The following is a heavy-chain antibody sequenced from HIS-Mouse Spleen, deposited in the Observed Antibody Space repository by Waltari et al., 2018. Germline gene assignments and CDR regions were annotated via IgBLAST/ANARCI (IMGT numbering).Heavy chain of an antibody. D-gene: IGHD6-13*01. CDR1: GGSISSSSYY. V-gene: IGHV4-39*07. CDR2: IYYSGST. CDR3: AREIPYSSSWYDWYFDL. Sequence: QLQLQESGPGLVKPSETLSLTCTVSGGSISSSSYYWGWIRQPPGKGLEWIGRIYYSGSTYYNPSLKSRVTISVDTSKNQCSRKLSSVTAADTAVYYCAREIPYSSSWYDWYFDLWGRGTLVTVSS. J-gene: IGHJ2*01.